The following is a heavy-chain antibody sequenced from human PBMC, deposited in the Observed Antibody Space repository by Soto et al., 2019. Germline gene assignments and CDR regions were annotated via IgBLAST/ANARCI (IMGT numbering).Heavy chain of an antibody. CDR3: ARDYPMYDDFLSGYSSV. D-gene: IGHD3-3*01. CDR1: GGTFSGYA. CDR2: IIPIFGTA. Sequence: SSVKVSCKASGGTFSGYAISWVRQAPGQGFEWMGGIIPIFGTANYAQKFQGRVTITADKSTSTAYMELSSLRSEDTAVYYCARDYPMYDDFLSGYSSVWGQGTTVTVSS. V-gene: IGHV1-69*06. J-gene: IGHJ6*02.